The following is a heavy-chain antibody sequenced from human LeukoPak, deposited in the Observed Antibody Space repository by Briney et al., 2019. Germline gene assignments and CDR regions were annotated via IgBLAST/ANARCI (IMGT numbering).Heavy chain of an antibody. CDR1: GYTFTGYY. V-gene: IGHV1-2*02. CDR2: INPNSGGT. CDR3: ARDSARPVGATGPAFDY. D-gene: IGHD1-26*01. J-gene: IGHJ4*02. Sequence: ASVKVSCKASGYTFTGYYMHWVRQAPGQGPEWMGWINPNSGGTNYAQKLQGRVTMTTDTSTSTAYMELRSLRSDDTAVYYCARDSARPVGATGPAFDYWGQGTLVTVSS.